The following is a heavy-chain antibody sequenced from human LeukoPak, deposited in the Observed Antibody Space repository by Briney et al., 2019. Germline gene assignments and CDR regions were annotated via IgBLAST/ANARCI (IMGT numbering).Heavy chain of an antibody. CDR2: IDWDGDK. Sequence: SGPALVKPTQTLTLTCTFSGFSLSRSGMCVSWLRQPPGKALEWLARIDWDGDKFYSTALKSRLIISKDTSRNQVTLIMTKMDPVDTATYYCARTNYLLRYFDYWGQGALVTVSS. V-gene: IGHV2-70*17. J-gene: IGHJ4*02. CDR3: ARTNYLLRYFDY. D-gene: IGHD3-9*01. CDR1: GFSLSRSGMC.